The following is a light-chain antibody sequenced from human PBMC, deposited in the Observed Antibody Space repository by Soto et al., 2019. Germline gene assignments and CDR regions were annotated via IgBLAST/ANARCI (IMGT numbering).Light chain of an antibody. Sequence: DSVFTQCRASLSAFPAARVTLSFRASQAVNTRLAWYQHKPGQAPRLLIYLTSNRAAGVPSRFSAWGSETDFTLTISDVQPEDFAVYYCHQRQSWPRAFGQGTKVDI. CDR3: HQRQSWPRA. CDR2: LTS. V-gene: IGKV3-11*01. CDR1: QAVNTR. J-gene: IGKJ1*01.